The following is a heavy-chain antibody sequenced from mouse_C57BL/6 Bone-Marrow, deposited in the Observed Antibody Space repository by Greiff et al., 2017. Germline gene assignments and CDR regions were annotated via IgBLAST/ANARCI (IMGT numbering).Heavy chain of an antibody. CDR3: ARNKVVADWYFDV. Sequence: QVQLQQSGAELARPGASVKLSCKASGYTFTSYGISWVKQRTGQGLEWIGEIYPRRGNTYYNEKFKGKATLTADKSSSTAYMELRSLTSEDSAVYFCARNKVVADWYFDVWGTGTTVTVSS. CDR1: GYTFTSYG. V-gene: IGHV1-81*01. CDR2: IYPRRGNT. J-gene: IGHJ1*03. D-gene: IGHD1-1*01.